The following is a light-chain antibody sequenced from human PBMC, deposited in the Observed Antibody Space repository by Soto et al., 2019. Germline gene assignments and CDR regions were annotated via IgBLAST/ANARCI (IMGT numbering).Light chain of an antibody. CDR2: AVT. Sequence: QSALTQPASVSGSAGQSITISCTGTSSDVGGYNYVSWYQQYPGKAPKLVIYAVTHRPSGISNRFSGSKSGNTASLTISGLQAEDEADYYCSSYTSSSTLVFGTGTKVTVL. CDR1: SSDVGGYNY. CDR3: SSYTSSSTLV. V-gene: IGLV2-14*01. J-gene: IGLJ1*01.